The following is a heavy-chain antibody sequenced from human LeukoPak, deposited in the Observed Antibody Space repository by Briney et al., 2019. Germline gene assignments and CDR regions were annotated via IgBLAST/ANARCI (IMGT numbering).Heavy chain of an antibody. V-gene: IGHV4-39*01. CDR3: ARQGRATVVMYMDD. D-gene: IGHD4-23*01. Sequence: PSETLSLTCSASGGSISSSSDNWGWIRQPPGKGLEWIGSIYYTGITYYNPSLMSRVTMSVDTSKNQFSLRLTPVTAADTAMYYCARQGRATVVMYMDDWGKGTTVTVSS. CDR1: GGSISSSSDN. J-gene: IGHJ6*03. CDR2: IYYTGIT.